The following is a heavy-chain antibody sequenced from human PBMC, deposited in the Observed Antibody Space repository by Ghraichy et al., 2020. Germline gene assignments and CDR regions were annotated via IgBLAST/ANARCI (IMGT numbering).Heavy chain of an antibody. J-gene: IGHJ5*02. CDR1: GFTFRDYY. CDR2: IISSGSST. D-gene: IGHD5-12*01. Sequence: GGSLRLSCAASGFTFRDYYMTWIRQAPGKGLEWVSYIISSGSSTNYADSVKGRCTISRDDAKNSLSLQMNSLRDEDTAVYFCAREIAPSGSRKRACDLWGQRTLLTVSS. V-gene: IGHV3-11*06. CDR3: AREIAPSGSRKRACDL.